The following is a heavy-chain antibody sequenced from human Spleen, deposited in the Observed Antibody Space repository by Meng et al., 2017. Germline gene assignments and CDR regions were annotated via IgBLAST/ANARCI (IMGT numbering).Heavy chain of an antibody. CDR2: INHSGST. CDR3: ARGPTTMAHDFDY. J-gene: IGHJ4*02. V-gene: IGHV4-34*01. CDR1: GGSFINYY. Sequence: VWRQSWGEGMLKPSGPLSLTCVVSGGSFINYYWSWIRQPPGKGLEWIGEINHSGSTNYNPSLESRAPISVDTSQNNLSLKLSSVTAADSAVYYCARGPTTMAHDFDYWGQGTLVTVSS. D-gene: IGHD4-11*01.